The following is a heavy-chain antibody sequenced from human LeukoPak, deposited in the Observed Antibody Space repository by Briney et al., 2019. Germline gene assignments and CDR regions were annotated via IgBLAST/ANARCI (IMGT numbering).Heavy chain of an antibody. CDR1: GGTFSSYA. Sequence: GSSVKVSCKASGGTFSSYAISWVRQAPGQGLEWMGGIIPIFGTANYAQKFQGRVTITADGSTSTAYMELSSLRSEDTAVYYCAREYYHDSSGYYEVVDYWGQGTLVTVSS. J-gene: IGHJ4*02. CDR2: IIPIFGTA. D-gene: IGHD3-22*01. V-gene: IGHV1-69*01. CDR3: AREYYHDSSGYYEVVDY.